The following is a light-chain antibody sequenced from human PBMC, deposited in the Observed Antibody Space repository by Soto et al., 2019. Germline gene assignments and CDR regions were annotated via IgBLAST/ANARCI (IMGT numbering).Light chain of an antibody. Sequence: EIVFTQSPGTLSLSPGERATLSCRASQSISSSYLAWYQQKPGQAPRLLIYGAASRATGIPDRFTGSGSGTDFTLTISRLEPEDFAVYYCQQYGSSLITFGQGTRLEXK. CDR3: QQYGSSLIT. J-gene: IGKJ5*01. CDR1: QSISSSY. V-gene: IGKV3-20*01. CDR2: GAA.